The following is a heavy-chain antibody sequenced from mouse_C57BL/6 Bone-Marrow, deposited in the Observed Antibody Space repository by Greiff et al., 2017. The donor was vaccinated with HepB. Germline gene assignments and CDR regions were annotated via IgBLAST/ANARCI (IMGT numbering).Heavy chain of an antibody. J-gene: IGHJ1*03. D-gene: IGHD2-4*01. CDR1: GYTFTNYW. V-gene: IGHV1-63*01. CDR2: IYPGGGYT. Sequence: VQLQESGAELVRPGTSVKMSCKASGYTFTNYWIGWAKQRPGHGLEWIGDIYPGGGYTNYNEKFKGKATLTADKSSSTAYMQFSSLTSEDSAIYYCARGNDYDKWYFDVWGTGTTVTVSS. CDR3: ARGNDYDKWYFDV.